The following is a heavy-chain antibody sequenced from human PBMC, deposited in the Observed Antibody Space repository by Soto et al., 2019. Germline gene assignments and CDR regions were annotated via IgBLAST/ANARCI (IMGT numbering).Heavy chain of an antibody. CDR2: INPSGGST. CDR3: AISRGAVAAPQGGNWFDP. J-gene: IGHJ5*02. Sequence: ASVKVSCKASGYTFTSYYMHWVRQAPGQGLEWMGIINPSGGSTSYAQKFQGRVTMTRDTSTSTVYMELSSLRSEDTAVYYCAISRGAVAAPQGGNWFDPWGQGTLVTVSS. V-gene: IGHV1-46*01. D-gene: IGHD6-19*01. CDR1: GYTFTSYY.